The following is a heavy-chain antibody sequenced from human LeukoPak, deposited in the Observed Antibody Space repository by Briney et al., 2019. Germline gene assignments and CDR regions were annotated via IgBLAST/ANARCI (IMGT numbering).Heavy chain of an antibody. Sequence: ASVKVSCKASGYTFTSYGISWVRQAPGQGLEWMGWISAYNGNTNYAQKLQGRVTMTTDTSTSTAYMELRSLRSDDTAVYYCAGAHHYYDTPRADYWGQGTLVTVSS. CDR3: AGAHHYYDTPRADY. CDR2: ISAYNGNT. V-gene: IGHV1-18*01. CDR1: GYTFTSYG. D-gene: IGHD3-22*01. J-gene: IGHJ4*02.